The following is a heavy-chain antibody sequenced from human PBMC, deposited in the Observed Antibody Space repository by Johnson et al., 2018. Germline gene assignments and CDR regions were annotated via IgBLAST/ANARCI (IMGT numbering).Heavy chain of an antibody. D-gene: IGHD2-21*02. J-gene: IGHJ6*03. CDR2: ISYDGSNK. V-gene: IGHV3-30*03. CDR1: GFTFSSYG. CDR3: ARASSGMVVTATEYYYYYYMDV. Sequence: QVQLVESGGGVVQPGRSLRLSCAASGFTFSSYGMHWVRQAPGKGLEWVAVISYDGSNKYYADSVKGRFTISRDNSKNTLYLQKNSLRAEDTAVYYCARASSGMVVTATEYYYYYYMDVWGKGTTVTVSS.